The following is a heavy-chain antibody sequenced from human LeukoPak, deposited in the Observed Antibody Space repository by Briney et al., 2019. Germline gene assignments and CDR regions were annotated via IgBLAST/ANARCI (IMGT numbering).Heavy chain of an antibody. Sequence: SETLSLTCTVSGGSISSYYWSWIRQPPGKGLEWIGYIYYSGSANYNPSLKGRVTISVDTSKNQFSLKLSSVTAADTAVYYCARRGNYNWFDPWGQGTLVTVSS. D-gene: IGHD5-24*01. CDR3: ARRGNYNWFDP. CDR1: GGSISSYY. CDR2: IYYSGSA. V-gene: IGHV4-59*08. J-gene: IGHJ5*02.